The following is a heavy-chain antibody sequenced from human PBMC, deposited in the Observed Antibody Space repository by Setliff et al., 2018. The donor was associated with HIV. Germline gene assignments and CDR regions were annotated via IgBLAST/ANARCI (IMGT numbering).Heavy chain of an antibody. V-gene: IGHV1-69*13. D-gene: IGHD2-2*01. CDR2: INPVFRTA. CDR3: ARRAYCSSTTCFDN. J-gene: IGHJ4*02. CDR1: GYTFTDYF. Sequence: SVKVSCKASGYTFTDYFIHWVRQAPGQGLEWMGRINPVFRTANYAQKFQGRVTITADESTSTAYMELSSLRAEDTAVYYCARRAYCSSTTCFDNWGQGTLVTVSS.